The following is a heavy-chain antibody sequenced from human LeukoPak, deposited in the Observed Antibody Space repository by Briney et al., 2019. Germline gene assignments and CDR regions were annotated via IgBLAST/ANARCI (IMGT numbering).Heavy chain of an antibody. CDR3: AFAEWGSHGLN. D-gene: IGHD5-18*01. V-gene: IGHV3-48*01. J-gene: IGHJ4*02. CDR2: ISSSAITI. CDR1: GFTFSAYS. Sequence: PGGSLRLSCAASGFTFSAYSMNWVRQAPGKGLEWVSYISSSAITIFYADSVKGRFTISRDNAKNSLYLQMSSLRAEDTAVYYCAFAEWGSHGLNWGQGTLVTVSS.